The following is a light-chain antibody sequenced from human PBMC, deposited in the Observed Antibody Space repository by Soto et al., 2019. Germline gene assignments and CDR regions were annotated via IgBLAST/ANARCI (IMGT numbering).Light chain of an antibody. Sequence: QSVLTQPPSASGTPGQRVTITCSGVSSNIGSNTVNWYRQLPGTAPKVLIQRDNQRPSGVPDRVSGSKSGTSASLAISGLQSEDEADYHCAAWDDSLNGWVFGGGTKLTVL. V-gene: IGLV1-44*01. CDR3: AAWDDSLNGWV. CDR1: SSNIGSNT. J-gene: IGLJ3*02. CDR2: RDN.